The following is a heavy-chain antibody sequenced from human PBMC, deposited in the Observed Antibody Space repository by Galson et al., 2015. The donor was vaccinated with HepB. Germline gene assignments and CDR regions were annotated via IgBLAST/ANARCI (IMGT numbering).Heavy chain of an antibody. D-gene: IGHD2-2*03. CDR3: ARGGGGYCSSTSCYVGNDAFDI. CDR2: INPSGGST. V-gene: IGHV1-46*01. CDR1: GGTFSSYT. Sequence: SVKVSCKASGGTFSSYTISWVRQAPGQGLEWMGIINPSGGSTSYAQKFQGRVTMTRDTSTSTVYMELSSLRSEDTAVYYCARGGGGYCSSTSCYVGNDAFDIWGQGTMVTVSS. J-gene: IGHJ3*02.